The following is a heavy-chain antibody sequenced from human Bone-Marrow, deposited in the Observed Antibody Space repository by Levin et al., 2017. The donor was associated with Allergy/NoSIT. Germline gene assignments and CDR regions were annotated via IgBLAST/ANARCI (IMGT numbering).Heavy chain of an antibody. Sequence: GGSLRLSCAASGFTFSNAWMNWVRQAPGKGLEWVGRIKSKTDGGTTDYAAPVKGRFTISRDDSKNTLYLQMNSLKTEDTAVYYCTTDTQLWFGELFSHGMDVWGQGTTVTVSS. J-gene: IGHJ6*02. CDR3: TTDTQLWFGELFSHGMDV. D-gene: IGHD3-10*01. CDR2: IKSKTDGGTT. V-gene: IGHV3-15*07. CDR1: GFTFSNAW.